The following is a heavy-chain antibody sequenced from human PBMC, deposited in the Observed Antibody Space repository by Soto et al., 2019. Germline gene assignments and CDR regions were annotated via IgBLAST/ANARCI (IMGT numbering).Heavy chain of an antibody. J-gene: IGHJ6*02. V-gene: IGHV4-39*07. D-gene: IGHD6-13*01. CDR2: IYSRGKT. CDR3: ARGGAIPRIAAAGTVYYYGMDV. Sequence: PSETLSLTCTVSGGSISGSTYYWGWIRQPRGKGLEWIGSIYSRGKTYYNPSRKSRVTISVDTSKNQFSLKLSSVTAADTAVYYCARGGAIPRIAAAGTVYYYGMDVWGQGTTVTVSS. CDR1: GGSISGSTYY.